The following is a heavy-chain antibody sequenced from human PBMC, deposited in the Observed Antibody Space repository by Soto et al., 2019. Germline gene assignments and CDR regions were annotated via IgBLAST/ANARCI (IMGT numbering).Heavy chain of an antibody. Sequence: EVQLVESGGGLVKPGGSLRLSGAASGFTFSSYSMNWVRQAPGKGLEWVSSISSSSSYIYYADSVKGRFTISRDNAKNSLYLQMNSLRAEDTAVYYCASGAYGDYASVRWFDPWGQGTLVTVSS. CDR1: GFTFSSYS. J-gene: IGHJ5*02. CDR2: ISSSSSYI. D-gene: IGHD4-17*01. V-gene: IGHV3-21*01. CDR3: ASGAYGDYASVRWFDP.